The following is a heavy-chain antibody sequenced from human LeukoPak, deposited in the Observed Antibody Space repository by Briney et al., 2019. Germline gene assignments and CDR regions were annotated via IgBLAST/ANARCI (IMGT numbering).Heavy chain of an antibody. Sequence: SETLSLTCTVSGGSISSSYWSWIRQPPGKGLEWIGYIYYSGSPYSNPSLKSRLTISVDTSKNQFSLKLSSVTAADTAVYYCARVLVDCSGGSCYYFDYWGQGTLVTVSS. CDR2: IYYSGSP. CDR1: GGSISSSY. J-gene: IGHJ4*02. D-gene: IGHD2-15*01. CDR3: ARVLVDCSGGSCYYFDY. V-gene: IGHV4-30-4*01.